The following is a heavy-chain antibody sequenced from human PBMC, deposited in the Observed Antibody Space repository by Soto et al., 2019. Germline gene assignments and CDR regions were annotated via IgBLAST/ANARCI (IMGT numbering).Heavy chain of an antibody. J-gene: IGHJ4*02. CDR2: IYYSGST. Sequence: QVQLQESGPGLVKPSQTLSLTCTVAGGSMSTGGYYWSWIRQHPGKGLEWIGYIYYSGSTYYNPSLKSRVTISGDTSKNQFSLNLSSVPAADTAVYYCSRLVVVGGVYYWGQGTLVTVSS. V-gene: IGHV4-31*03. D-gene: IGHD2-21*01. CDR1: GGSMSTGGYY. CDR3: SRLVVVGGVYY.